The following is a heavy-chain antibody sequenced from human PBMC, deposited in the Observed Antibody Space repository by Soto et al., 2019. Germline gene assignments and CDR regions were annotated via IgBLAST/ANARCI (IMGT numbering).Heavy chain of an antibody. CDR2: ISAYNGNT. J-gene: IGHJ4*02. Sequence: QVQLVQSGAEVKKPGASVKVSCKASGYTFTSYGISWVRQAPGQGLEWMGWISAYNGNTNYAQKLQGRVTMTTDISTSTVYMELRSLRSDDTAVYYCARVDCTNCVCYMGVFDYWGQGTLVTVSS. V-gene: IGHV1-18*01. D-gene: IGHD2-8*01. CDR3: ARVDCTNCVCYMGVFDY. CDR1: GYTFTSYG.